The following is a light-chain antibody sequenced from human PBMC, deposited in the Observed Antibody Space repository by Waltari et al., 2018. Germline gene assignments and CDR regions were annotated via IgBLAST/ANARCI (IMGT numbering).Light chain of an antibody. CDR2: EVS. CDR1: SSDVGGYNY. J-gene: IGLJ2*01. CDR3: SSYTSSSTYVV. V-gene: IGLV2-14*01. Sequence: QSALTQPASVSGSPGQSITIPCPGTSSDVGGYNYVSWHQQHPGKAPKLMIYEVSNRPSGFSNRFSGSKSGNTASLTISGLQAEDEADYYCSSYTSSSTYVVFGGGTKLTVL.